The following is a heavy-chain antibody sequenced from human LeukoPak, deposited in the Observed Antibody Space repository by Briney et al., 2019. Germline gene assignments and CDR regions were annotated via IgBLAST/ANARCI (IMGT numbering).Heavy chain of an antibody. Sequence: GGSLRLSCAASGFTFSSYAMHWVRQAPGKGPEWVAVISYDGSNKYYADSVKGRFTISRDNFRNTLYLQMNNLGAEDTAVYYCARDKPWLAFDYWGQGTLVTVSS. CDR1: GFTFSSYA. J-gene: IGHJ4*02. V-gene: IGHV3-30*04. CDR2: ISYDGSNK. D-gene: IGHD6-19*01. CDR3: ARDKPWLAFDY.